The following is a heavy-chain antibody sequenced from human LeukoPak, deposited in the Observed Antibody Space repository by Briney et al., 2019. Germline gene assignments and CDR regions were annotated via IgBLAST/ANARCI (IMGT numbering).Heavy chain of an antibody. Sequence: SETLSLTCTVSGGSISSFYWGWIRQPPGKGLEWIGSIYYSGSTYYNTSLESRVTISEDTSKNQFSLKLSSLTAADTAVYYCAREYQNYYESSGYFDYWGQGILVTVSS. CDR1: GGSISSFY. J-gene: IGHJ4*02. CDR3: AREYQNYYESSGYFDY. V-gene: IGHV4-39*07. CDR2: IYYSGST. D-gene: IGHD3-22*01.